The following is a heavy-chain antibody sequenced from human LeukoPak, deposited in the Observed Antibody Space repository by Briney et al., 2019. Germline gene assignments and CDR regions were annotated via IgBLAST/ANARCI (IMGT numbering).Heavy chain of an antibody. V-gene: IGHV3-21*01. J-gene: IGHJ4*02. Sequence: GGSLRLSCAASGFTFSSYEMNWVRQAPGKGLEWVSSISSSSSYIYYADSVKGRFTISRDNAKNSLYLQMNSLRAEDTAVYYCARAGGATWLVDYWGQGTLVTVSS. CDR1: GFTFSSYE. CDR2: ISSSSSYI. CDR3: ARAGGATWLVDY. D-gene: IGHD6-19*01.